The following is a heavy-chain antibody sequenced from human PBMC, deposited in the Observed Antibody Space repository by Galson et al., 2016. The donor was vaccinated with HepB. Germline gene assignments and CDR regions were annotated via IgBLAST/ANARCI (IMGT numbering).Heavy chain of an antibody. J-gene: IGHJ3*02. D-gene: IGHD3-3*01. CDR1: GGSISSTNLF. V-gene: IGHV4-39*07. CDR3: VSGRIFGVVMGAFYI. CDR2: IYYTGDT. Sequence: SETLSLTCTVSGGSISSTNLFWGWIRQPPGKGLAWIGNIYYTGDTYYNPSVKSRLTIQVDTSNNQFSLKLRAVTAEDTAVYYCVSGRIFGVVMGAFYIWGQGTLVPVSS.